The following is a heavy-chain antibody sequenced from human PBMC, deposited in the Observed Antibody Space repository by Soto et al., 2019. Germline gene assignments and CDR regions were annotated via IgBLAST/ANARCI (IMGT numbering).Heavy chain of an antibody. J-gene: IGHJ6*02. CDR3: AKDGYNYFGMDV. V-gene: IGHV3-30-3*01. Sequence: PGGSLRLSCAASGFTFSSYSMHWVRQVPGKGLEWVAVTSYDGSNKYYADSVKGRFTISRDNSKNTLYLQMNSLRAEDTAVYYCAKDGYNYFGMDVWGQGTTVTVSS. CDR1: GFTFSSYS. D-gene: IGHD6-13*01. CDR2: TSYDGSNK.